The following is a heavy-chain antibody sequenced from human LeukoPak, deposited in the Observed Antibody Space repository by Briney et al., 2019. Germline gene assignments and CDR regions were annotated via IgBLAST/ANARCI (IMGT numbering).Heavy chain of an antibody. CDR2: IYYSGST. CDR3: ARSLEYGGNSPPFPDY. Sequence: SETLSLTCTVSGGSISSYYWSWIRQPPGKGLEWIGSIYYSGSTYYNPSLKSRVTISVDTSKNQFSLKLSSVTAADTAVYYCARSLEYGGNSPPFPDYWGQGTLVTVSS. J-gene: IGHJ4*02. D-gene: IGHD4-23*01. V-gene: IGHV4-39*01. CDR1: GGSISSYY.